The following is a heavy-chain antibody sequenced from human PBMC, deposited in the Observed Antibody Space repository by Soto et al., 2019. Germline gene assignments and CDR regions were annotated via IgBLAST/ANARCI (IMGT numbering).Heavy chain of an antibody. CDR2: IYYSGST. V-gene: IGHV4-31*03. CDR1: GGSISTAGNY. CDR3: ARARMVRGIIYYYGMDV. Sequence: PSETLSLTCTVSGGSISTAGNYWSWIRQHPGKGLAWIGYIYYSGSTNYNPSLKSRVTISVDTSKNQFSLKLNSVTAADTAVYYCARARMVRGIIYYYGMDVWGQGTTVTVSS. D-gene: IGHD3-10*01. J-gene: IGHJ6*02.